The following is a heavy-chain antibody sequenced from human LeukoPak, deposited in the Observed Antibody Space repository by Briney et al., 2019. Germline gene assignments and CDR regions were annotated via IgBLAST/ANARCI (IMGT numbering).Heavy chain of an antibody. D-gene: IGHD3-10*01. V-gene: IGHV3-74*01. Sequence: GGSLRLSCAASGFTFSRYWMHWARQAPGKGLVWVSRINTDGSTTSYADSVRGRFTISRDNAENTVYLQMNSLGAEDTALYFCVRVNTGNWYFDLWGRGTLVTVSS. CDR1: GFTFSRYW. CDR3: VRVNTGNWYFDL. CDR2: INTDGSTT. J-gene: IGHJ2*01.